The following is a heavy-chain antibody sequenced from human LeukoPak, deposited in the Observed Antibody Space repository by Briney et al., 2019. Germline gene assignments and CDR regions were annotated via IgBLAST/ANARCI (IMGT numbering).Heavy chain of an antibody. D-gene: IGHD3-16*01. J-gene: IGHJ4*02. V-gene: IGHV4-34*01. CDR2: INHSGST. CDR1: GGSFSGYY. Sequence: SETLSLTCAVYGGSFSGYYCSWIRQPPGKGLEWIGEINHSGSTNYNPSLKSRVTISVDTSKNQFSLKLSSVTAADTAVYYCARGGGSGSDYWGQGTLVTVSS. CDR3: ARGGGSGSDY.